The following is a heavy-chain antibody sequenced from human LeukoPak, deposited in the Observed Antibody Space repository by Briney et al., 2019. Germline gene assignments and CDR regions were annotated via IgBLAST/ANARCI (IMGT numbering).Heavy chain of an antibody. Sequence: GGSLRLSCAASGFTFSSYWMHWVRQAPGKGLEWVSSISSSSSYIYYADSVKGRFTISRDNAKNSLYLQMNSLRAEDTAVYYCARDSSYYAFDYWGQGTLVTVSS. CDR1: GFTFSSYW. D-gene: IGHD3-10*01. J-gene: IGHJ4*02. CDR3: ARDSSYYAFDY. V-gene: IGHV3-21*01. CDR2: ISSSSSYI.